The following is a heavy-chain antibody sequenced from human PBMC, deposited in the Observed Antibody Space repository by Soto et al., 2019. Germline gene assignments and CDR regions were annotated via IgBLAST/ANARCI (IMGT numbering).Heavy chain of an antibody. D-gene: IGHD1-20*01. CDR3: ARSIRGPRRFNGMDV. J-gene: IGHJ6*04. CDR1: GFSLTSPGMC. CDR2: IERDDDDK. V-gene: IGHV2-70*13. Sequence: SGPTLVNPTETLTLTCTFSGFSLTSPGMCVSWIRQSPGKALEWLALIERDDDDKYYSTSLKTRLTISKDTRKNQVVLTMANMEPADTATYYCARSIRGPRRFNGMDVWGEGTTVTVSS.